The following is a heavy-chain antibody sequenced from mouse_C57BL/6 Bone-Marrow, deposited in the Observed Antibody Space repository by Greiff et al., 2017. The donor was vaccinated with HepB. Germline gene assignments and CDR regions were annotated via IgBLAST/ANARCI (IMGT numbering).Heavy chain of an antibody. V-gene: IGHV5-4*01. Sequence: EVQRVESGGGLVKPGGSLKLSCAASGFTFSSYAMSWVRQTPEKRLEWVATISDGGSYTYYPDNVKGRFTISRDTAKNNLYLQMSHLKSEDTAMYYCAIYYDYDGAFAYWGQGTLVTVSA. CDR3: AIYYDYDGAFAY. CDR1: GFTFSSYA. CDR2: ISDGGSYT. D-gene: IGHD2-4*01. J-gene: IGHJ3*01.